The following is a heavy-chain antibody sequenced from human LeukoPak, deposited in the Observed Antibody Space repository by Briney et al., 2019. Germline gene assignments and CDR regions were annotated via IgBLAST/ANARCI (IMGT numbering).Heavy chain of an antibody. J-gene: IGHJ4*02. CDR2: ISGSGGST. Sequence: GGSLRPSCAASGFTFSSYAMSWVRQAPGKGLEWVSAISGSGGSTYYADSVKGRFTISRDNSKNTLYLQMNSLRAEDTAVYYCAKVLSDYGSGSFDYWGQGTLVTVSS. V-gene: IGHV3-23*01. CDR3: AKVLSDYGSGSFDY. CDR1: GFTFSSYA. D-gene: IGHD3-10*01.